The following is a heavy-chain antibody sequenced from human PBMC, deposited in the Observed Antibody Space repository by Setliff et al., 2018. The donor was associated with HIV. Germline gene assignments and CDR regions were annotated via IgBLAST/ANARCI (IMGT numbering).Heavy chain of an antibody. CDR2: IIPIIRSA. D-gene: IGHD6-13*01. CDR1: GVTFTTYS. Sequence: ASVKVSCKTSGVTFTTYSITWVRQAPGQGLEWMGGIIPIIRSAKYAQKFQGRVTITADKSTSTAYMELSNLRSEDTAVYYCAREVASYSSRFDAIDVWGQGTTVTVSS. J-gene: IGHJ3*01. CDR3: AREVASYSSRFDAIDV. V-gene: IGHV1-69*06.